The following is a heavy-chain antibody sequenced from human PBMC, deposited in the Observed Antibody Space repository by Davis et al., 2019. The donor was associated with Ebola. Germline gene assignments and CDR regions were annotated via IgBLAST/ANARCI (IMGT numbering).Heavy chain of an antibody. J-gene: IGHJ4*02. D-gene: IGHD3-10*01. CDR1: GGTFSSSA. CDR2: IIPILGIA. CDR3: ARVGVLGSWDY. Sequence: AASVKVSCKASGGTFSSSAISWVRQAPGQGLEWMGRIIPILGIANYAQKFQGRVTITADESTSTAYMKLSSLRSDDTAVYYCARVGVLGSWDYWGQGTLVTVSS. V-gene: IGHV1-69*04.